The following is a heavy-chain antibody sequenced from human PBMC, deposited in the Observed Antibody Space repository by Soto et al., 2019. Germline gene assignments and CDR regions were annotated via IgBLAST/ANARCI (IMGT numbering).Heavy chain of an antibody. CDR1: GFTFSGSA. Sequence: HPGGSLRLSCAASGFTFSGSAMHWVRQASGKGLEWVGRIRSKANSYATAYAASVKGRFTISRDDSKNTAYLQMNSLKTEDTAVYYCTRHFTYDFWSGHQNHSYYYYGMDVWGQGTTVTVSS. CDR3: TRHFTYDFWSGHQNHSYYYYGMDV. CDR2: IRSKANSYAT. V-gene: IGHV3-73*01. J-gene: IGHJ6*02. D-gene: IGHD3-3*01.